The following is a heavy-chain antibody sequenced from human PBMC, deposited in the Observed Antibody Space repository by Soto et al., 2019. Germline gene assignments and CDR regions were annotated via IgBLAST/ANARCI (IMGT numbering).Heavy chain of an antibody. CDR3: AKDTYYHDSSGYYVFDY. D-gene: IGHD3-22*01. Sequence: QVPLVESGGGVVQPGRSLRLSCAASGLTFSSYGMHWVRQAPGKGLEWVAHISYDGSNKHYADSVQGRFTISRDTSKSTLFLQMDGLRPEDTAMYYCAKDTYYHDSSGYYVFDYWGQGTLVTVSS. J-gene: IGHJ4*02. CDR2: ISYDGSNK. V-gene: IGHV3-30*18. CDR1: GLTFSSYG.